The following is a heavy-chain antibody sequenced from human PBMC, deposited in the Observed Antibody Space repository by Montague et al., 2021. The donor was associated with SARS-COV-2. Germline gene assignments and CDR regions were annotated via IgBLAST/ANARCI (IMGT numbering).Heavy chain of an antibody. CDR1: GGSISSYY. Sequence: SETLSLTCTVSGGSISSYYWSWIRQPPGKGLEWIGYIYHSGSTNYNPSLKSRVTISVDTSKNQFSLKLSTMTAADTAVYYCAGHRGGEWLVRRSAFDLRGQGTIVTVSS. J-gene: IGHJ3*01. CDR3: AGHRGGEWLVRRSAFDL. V-gene: IGHV4-59*08. D-gene: IGHD6-19*01. CDR2: IYHSGST.